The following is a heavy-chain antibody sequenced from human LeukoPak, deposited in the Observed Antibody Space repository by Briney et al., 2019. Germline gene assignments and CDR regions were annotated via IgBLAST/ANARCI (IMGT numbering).Heavy chain of an antibody. CDR3: ARVGIVVVTYGMDV. V-gene: IGHV3-30-3*01. D-gene: IGHD2-21*02. Sequence: GRSLRLSCAASGFTFSSYAMHGLRQAPGKGLEGLAVLSYDGSNKYYADSVKGRFTISRDNSKNTLYLQMNSLRAEDTAVYYCARVGIVVVTYGMDVWGQGTTVTVSS. J-gene: IGHJ6*02. CDR2: LSYDGSNK. CDR1: GFTFSSYA.